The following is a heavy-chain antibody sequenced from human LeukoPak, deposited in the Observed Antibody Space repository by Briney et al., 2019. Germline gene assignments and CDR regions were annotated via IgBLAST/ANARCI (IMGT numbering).Heavy chain of an antibody. CDR3: ARGRIVVVPAARLGMDV. J-gene: IGHJ6*02. V-gene: IGHV4-34*01. CDR2: INHSGST. Sequence: PSETLPLTCAVYGGSFSGYYWSWIRQPPGKGLEWIGEINHSGSTNYNPSLKSRVTISVDTSKNQFSLKLSSVTAADTAVYYCARGRIVVVPAARLGMDVWGQGTTVTVSS. D-gene: IGHD2-2*01. CDR1: GGSFSGYY.